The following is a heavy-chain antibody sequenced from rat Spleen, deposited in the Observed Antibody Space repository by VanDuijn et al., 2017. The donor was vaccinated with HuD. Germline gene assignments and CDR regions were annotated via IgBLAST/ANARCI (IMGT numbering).Heavy chain of an antibody. V-gene: IGHV2-45*01. CDR3: TTHPRY. CDR2: MWSGGST. CDR1: GFSLTSYN. J-gene: IGHJ2*01. Sequence: QVQLMESGPGLVQPSETLSLTCTVSGFSLTSYNVHWVRQPPGKGLEWMGVMWSGGSTDYNSVLKSRLSISRDTSKSQVFLKMNSLQTDDTGTYYCTTHPRYWGQGVMVTVSS. D-gene: IGHD3-1*01.